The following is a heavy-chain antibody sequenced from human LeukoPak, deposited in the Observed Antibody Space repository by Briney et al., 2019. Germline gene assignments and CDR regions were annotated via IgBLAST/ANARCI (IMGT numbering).Heavy chain of an antibody. Sequence: ASVKVSCKASGYSFTSYHLHWVRQAPGQGLEWMGIINPSGGSTIYAQKFQGRVTMTEDTSTDTAYMELSSLRSEDTAVYYCATDLNLRGYSSSWTDFDYWGQGTLVTVSS. V-gene: IGHV1-46*01. CDR1: GYSFTSYH. D-gene: IGHD6-13*01. J-gene: IGHJ4*02. CDR3: ATDLNLRGYSSSWTDFDY. CDR2: INPSGGST.